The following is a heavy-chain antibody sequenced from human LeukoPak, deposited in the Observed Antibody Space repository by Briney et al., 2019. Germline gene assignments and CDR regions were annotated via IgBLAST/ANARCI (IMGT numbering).Heavy chain of an antibody. D-gene: IGHD2-2*01. Sequence: ASVKVSCKASGYTFTGYYMHWVRQAPGQGLEWMGWINPNSGGTNYAQKFQGRVTMTRDTSISTAYMELSRLRSDDTAVYYCARDIVVVPAALNWGNNWFDPWGQGTLVTVSS. CDR3: ARDIVVVPAALNWGNNWFDP. CDR1: GYTFTGYY. CDR2: INPNSGGT. V-gene: IGHV1-2*02. J-gene: IGHJ5*02.